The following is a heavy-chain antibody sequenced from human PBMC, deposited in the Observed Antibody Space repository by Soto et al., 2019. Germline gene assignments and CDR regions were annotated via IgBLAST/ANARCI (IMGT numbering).Heavy chain of an antibody. V-gene: IGHV1-69*01. Sequence: QVQLVQSGAEVKKPGSSVKVSCKASGGTFSSYAISWVRQAPGQGLEWMGGIIPIFGTANYAQKFQGRVTITADESTSTAYMELSSVRSEDTAVHYCARADMVRGVRGVCFDPWGQGTLVTVSS. CDR3: ARADMVRGVRGVCFDP. D-gene: IGHD3-10*01. CDR2: IIPIFGTA. CDR1: GGTFSSYA. J-gene: IGHJ5*02.